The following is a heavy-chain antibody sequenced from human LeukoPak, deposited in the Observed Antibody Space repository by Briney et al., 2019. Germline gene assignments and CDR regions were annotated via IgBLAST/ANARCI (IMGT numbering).Heavy chain of an antibody. CDR1: GGTFSSYA. D-gene: IGHD5-24*01. V-gene: IGHV1-69*13. Sequence: ASVKVSCKASGGTFSSYAISWVRQAPGQGLEWMGGIIPIFGTANYAQKFQGRVTITADESTSTAYMELSSLRSEDTAVYYCARSRIMSTSFDYWGQGILVTVSS. CDR3: ARSRIMSTSFDY. J-gene: IGHJ4*02. CDR2: IIPIFGTA.